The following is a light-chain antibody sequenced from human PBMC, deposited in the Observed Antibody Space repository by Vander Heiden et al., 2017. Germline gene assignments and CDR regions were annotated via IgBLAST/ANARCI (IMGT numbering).Light chain of an antibody. CDR3: QQSNRTPWT. CDR2: AAA. V-gene: IGKV1-39*01. J-gene: IGKJ1*01. CDR1: QRFDSN. Sequence: DIQMTQYPSSVFASVGDRGTITCRANQRFDSNLIWYQHKSGKALKFLCLAAASLESRVPSRFSGIGSGTDFTLTISSLQPEDFATYYCQQSNRTPWTFGQGTKVEIK.